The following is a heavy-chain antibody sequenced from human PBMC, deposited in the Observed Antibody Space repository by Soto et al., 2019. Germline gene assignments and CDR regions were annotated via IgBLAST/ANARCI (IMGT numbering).Heavy chain of an antibody. Sequence: QVQLVESGGGVVQPGRSLRLSCAASGFTFSTHAMHWVRQAPGKGLEYVAIVSFDGSNKYYADSVKGRFTISRDNSKNTLYLQMSGLTPEDTAFYYCARDQTGITTAGGGRIDRWGQGTLVTVSS. CDR2: VSFDGSNK. CDR3: ARDQTGITTAGGGRIDR. V-gene: IGHV3-30-3*01. J-gene: IGHJ5*02. D-gene: IGHD6-13*01. CDR1: GFTFSTHA.